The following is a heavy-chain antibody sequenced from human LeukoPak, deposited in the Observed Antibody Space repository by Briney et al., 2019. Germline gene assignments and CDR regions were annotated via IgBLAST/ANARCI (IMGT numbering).Heavy chain of an antibody. CDR3: AIQLWVIRGRAFDY. CDR2: IFYSGST. J-gene: IGHJ4*02. Sequence: PSQTLSLTCTVSGGSINRSGYYWGWIRQPPGKGLEWIACIFYSGSTYYNPSLKSRITISLDTSKNQFSLKLTSVTAADTAVYYFAIQLWVIRGRAFDYWGQGTLVTVSS. D-gene: IGHD5-18*01. CDR1: GGSINRSGYY. V-gene: IGHV4-31*03.